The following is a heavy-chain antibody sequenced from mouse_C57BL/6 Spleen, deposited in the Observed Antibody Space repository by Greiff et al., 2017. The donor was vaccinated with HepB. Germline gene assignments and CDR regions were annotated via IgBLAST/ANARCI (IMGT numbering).Heavy chain of an antibody. CDR2: ISSGSSTI. CDR1: GFTFSDYG. V-gene: IGHV5-17*01. J-gene: IGHJ1*03. D-gene: IGHD2-3*01. Sequence: EVHLVESGGGLVKPGGSLKLSCAASGFTFSDYGMHWVRQAPEKGLEWVAYISSGSSTIYYADTVKGRFTISRDNAKNTLFLQMTSLRSEDTAMYYCASPVYPWYFDVWGTGTTGTVSS. CDR3: ASPVYPWYFDV.